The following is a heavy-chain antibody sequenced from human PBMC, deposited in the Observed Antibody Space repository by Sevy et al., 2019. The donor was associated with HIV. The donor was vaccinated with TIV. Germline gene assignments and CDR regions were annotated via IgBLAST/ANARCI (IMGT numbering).Heavy chain of an antibody. CDR2: IWYDGTIK. CDR3: AREVGGSGSK. V-gene: IGHV3-33*08. CDR1: GFTFSSYV. D-gene: IGHD3-10*01. J-gene: IGHJ4*02. Sequence: GGSLRLSCAASGFTFSSYVMHWVRQAPGKGLEWVALIWYDGTIKYYADSVKGRFTISRDNSKDTLFLQMNSLTPEDTAVYYCAREVGGSGSKWGQGTLVTVSS.